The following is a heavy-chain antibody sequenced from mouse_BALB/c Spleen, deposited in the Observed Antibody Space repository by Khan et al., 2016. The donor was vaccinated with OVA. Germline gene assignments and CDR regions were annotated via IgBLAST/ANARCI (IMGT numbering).Heavy chain of an antibody. V-gene: IGHV3-8*02. CDR3: ARYSMDY. Sequence: VQLKESGPSLVKPSQTLSITCSVTGDSITSCYWNWIRKSPGNKLEYMGYICYSGITYYNPSLKSRISITRDTSKNQSYLQLNSLTTDDTATYNCARYSMDYWGQGTSVTVSS. CDR1: GDSITSCY. CDR2: ICYSGIT. J-gene: IGHJ4*01.